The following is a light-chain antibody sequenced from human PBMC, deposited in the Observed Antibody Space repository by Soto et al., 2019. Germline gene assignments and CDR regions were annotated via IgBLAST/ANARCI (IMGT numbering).Light chain of an antibody. CDR3: QEYNDNWT. J-gene: IGKJ1*01. CDR1: QSISSW. Sequence: DIQMTQSPSTLSASVGDRVTITCRASQSISSWLAWYQQKPGTAPNILIYTASTLQSGVTSRFSGSESGTKFTLSISSLQPDDSATYYCQEYNDNWTFGQGTKVDIK. CDR2: TAS. V-gene: IGKV1-5*03.